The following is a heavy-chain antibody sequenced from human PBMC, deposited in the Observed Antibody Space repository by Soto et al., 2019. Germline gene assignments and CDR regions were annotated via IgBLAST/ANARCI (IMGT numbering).Heavy chain of an antibody. CDR3: AKDLGDYYDSSGYKPPIDY. CDR2: ISGSGGST. J-gene: IGHJ4*02. CDR1: GFTFSSYA. V-gene: IGHV3-23*01. Sequence: GGSLRLSCAASGFTFSSYAMSWVRQAPGKGLEWVSAISGSGGSTYYADSVKGRFTISRDNSKNTLYLQMNSLRAEDTAVYYCAKDLGDYYDSSGYKPPIDYWGQGTLVTVSS. D-gene: IGHD3-22*01.